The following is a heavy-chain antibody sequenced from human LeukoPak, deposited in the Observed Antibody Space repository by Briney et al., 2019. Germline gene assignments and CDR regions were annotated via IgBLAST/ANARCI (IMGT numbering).Heavy chain of an antibody. CDR2: ISYDGSNK. Sequence: GRSLRLSCAASGFTFSSYGMHWVRQAPGKGLEWVAVISYDGSNKYYADSVKGRFTISRDNSKNTLYLQMNSLRAEDTAVYYCARDLDYGGKWRYYYYGMDVWGQGTTVTVSS. D-gene: IGHD4-23*01. V-gene: IGHV3-30*03. CDR3: ARDLDYGGKWRYYYYGMDV. J-gene: IGHJ6*02. CDR1: GFTFSSYG.